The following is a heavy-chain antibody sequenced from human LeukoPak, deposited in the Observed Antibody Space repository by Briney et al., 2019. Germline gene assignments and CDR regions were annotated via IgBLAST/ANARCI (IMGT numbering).Heavy chain of an antibody. CDR1: GFTFSNYW. Sequence: GGSLRLSCAASGFTFSNYWMNWVRQAPGKGLEWVANIKQDGSDKYYVDSVKGRFTISRDNAKNSLYLQMNSLRSEDTAVYYCAREKGNYDGYYNYYMDVWGKGTTVTVSS. V-gene: IGHV3-7*01. D-gene: IGHD4-11*01. CDR3: AREKGNYDGYYNYYMDV. CDR2: IKQDGSDK. J-gene: IGHJ6*03.